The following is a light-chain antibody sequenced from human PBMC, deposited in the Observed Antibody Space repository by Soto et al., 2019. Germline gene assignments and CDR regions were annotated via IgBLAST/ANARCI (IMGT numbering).Light chain of an antibody. J-gene: IGKJ1*01. CDR2: DAS. V-gene: IGKV3-11*01. Sequence: EIVLTQSPATLSLSPGERATLSCRASQSVSSYLAWYQQKPGQAPRLLLYDASKRATGIPARFSCSGSGTDFTLTISSLEPEDFAVYYCQQRRNWPATFGQGTKVEIK. CDR1: QSVSSY. CDR3: QQRRNWPAT.